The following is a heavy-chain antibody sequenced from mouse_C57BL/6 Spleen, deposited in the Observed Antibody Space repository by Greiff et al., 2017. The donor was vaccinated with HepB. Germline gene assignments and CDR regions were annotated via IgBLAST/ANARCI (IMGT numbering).Heavy chain of an antibody. CDR2: VSYDGSN. V-gene: IGHV3-6*01. Sequence: EVKLLESGPGLVKPSQSLSLTCSVTGYSITSGYYCNWIRQFPGNKLEWMGYVSYDGSNNYNPSLKNRISITRDTSKNQFFLKFNTVTTEDTATYYCASGAMDYWGQGTSVTVSS. J-gene: IGHJ4*01. CDR1: GYSITSGYY. CDR3: ASGAMDY.